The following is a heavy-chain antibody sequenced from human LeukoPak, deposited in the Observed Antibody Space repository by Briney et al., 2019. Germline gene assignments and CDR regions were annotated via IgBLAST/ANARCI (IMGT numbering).Heavy chain of an antibody. D-gene: IGHD3-22*01. V-gene: IGHV4-39*01. CDR2: IYYSGST. J-gene: IGHJ4*02. CDR1: GGSISSSSYY. Sequence: PSETLSLTCTVSGGSISSSSYYWGWIRQPPGKGLEWIGSIYYSGSTYYNPSLKSRVTISVDTSKNQFSLRLSSVTAADTAVYYCARRGSSGRSFGYWGQGTLVTVSS. CDR3: ARRGSSGRSFGY.